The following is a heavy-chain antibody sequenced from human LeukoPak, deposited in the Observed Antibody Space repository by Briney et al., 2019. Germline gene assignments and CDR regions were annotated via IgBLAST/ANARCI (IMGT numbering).Heavy chain of an antibody. CDR3: ARKLFGGGYYYDY. J-gene: IGHJ4*02. V-gene: IGHV3-23*01. CDR2: IGGSGATT. Sequence: GGSLRLSCAASGFTLSNYAMSWVRQAPGKGLEWVSAIGGSGATTYYADSVRGRFTISRDNSENMLYLQMNSLRAEDTAIYYCARKLFGGGYYYDYWGQGTLVTVSS. D-gene: IGHD3-22*01. CDR1: GFTLSNYA.